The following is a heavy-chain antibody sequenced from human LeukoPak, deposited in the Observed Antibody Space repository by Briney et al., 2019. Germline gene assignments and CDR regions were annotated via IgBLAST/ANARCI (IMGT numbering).Heavy chain of an antibody. J-gene: IGHJ4*02. CDR3: ASTETYYDFWSGRDY. V-gene: IGHV4-39*01. D-gene: IGHD3-3*01. Sequence: PSETLSLTCTVPGGSISSSSYYWGWIRQPPGKGLEWIGSIYYSGSTYYNPSLKSRVTISVDTSKNQFSLKLSSVTAADTAVYYCASTETYYDFWSGRDYWGQGTLVTVSS. CDR2: IYYSGST. CDR1: GGSISSSSYY.